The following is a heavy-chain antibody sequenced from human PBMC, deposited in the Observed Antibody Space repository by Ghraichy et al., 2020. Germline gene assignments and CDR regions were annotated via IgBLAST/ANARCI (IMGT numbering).Heavy chain of an antibody. CDR2: ISYDGSNK. Sequence: LSLTCAASGFTFSSYGMHWVRQAPGKGLEWVAVISYDGSNKYYADSVKGRFTISRDNSKNTLYLQMNSLRAEDTAVYYCAKVKDSSGYYYIFDYWGQGTLVTVSS. CDR1: GFTFSSYG. J-gene: IGHJ4*02. V-gene: IGHV3-30*18. CDR3: AKVKDSSGYYYIFDY. D-gene: IGHD3-22*01.